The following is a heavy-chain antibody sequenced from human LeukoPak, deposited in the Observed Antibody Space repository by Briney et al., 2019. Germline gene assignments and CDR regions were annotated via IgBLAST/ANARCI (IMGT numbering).Heavy chain of an antibody. D-gene: IGHD3-9*01. CDR1: GGSISSYY. CDR2: IYYSGST. V-gene: IGHV4-59*08. Sequence: PSETLSLTCTVSGGSISSYYWSWIRQPPGKGLEWIGYIYYSGSTNYNPSLKSRVTISVDTSKNQFSLKLSSVTAADTAVYCCARGRVLRYFDWDPYGMDVWGQGTTVTVSS. CDR3: ARGRVLRYFDWDPYGMDV. J-gene: IGHJ6*02.